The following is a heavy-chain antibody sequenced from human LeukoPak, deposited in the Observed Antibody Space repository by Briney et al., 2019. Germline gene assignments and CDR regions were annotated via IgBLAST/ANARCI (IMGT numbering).Heavy chain of an antibody. CDR1: GYTLTELS. V-gene: IGHV1-24*01. D-gene: IGHD6-13*01. CDR2: FDPEDGET. Sequence: ASVKVSCKVSGYTLTELSMHWVRQAPGKGLEWMGGFDPEDGETIYAQKLQGRVTMTTDTSTSTAYMELRSLRSDDTAVYYCARDSGYSSSWYFDYWGQGTLVTVSS. CDR3: ARDSGYSSSWYFDY. J-gene: IGHJ4*02.